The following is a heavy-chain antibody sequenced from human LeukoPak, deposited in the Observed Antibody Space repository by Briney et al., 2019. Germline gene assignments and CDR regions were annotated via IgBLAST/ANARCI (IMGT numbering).Heavy chain of an antibody. D-gene: IGHD4-17*01. CDR1: GFTFSAYD. Sequence: PGGSLRLSCAASGFTFSAYDMTWVRQAPGKGLERVSTIVVSGSDDNIYYADSVKGRFTISRDNSKNTLYLQMNGLRVEDTAVYYCTKDPPRRSDYWGQGTLVTVSS. J-gene: IGHJ4*02. CDR3: TKDPPRRSDY. CDR2: IVVSGSDDNI. V-gene: IGHV3-23*01.